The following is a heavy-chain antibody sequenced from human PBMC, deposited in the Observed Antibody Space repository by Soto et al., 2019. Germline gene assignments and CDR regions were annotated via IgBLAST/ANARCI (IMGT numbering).Heavy chain of an antibody. CDR3: AKELYGDYGL. V-gene: IGHV3-23*01. Sequence: GGSLRLSCAASGFTFSNYAMGWVRQGPGKGLEWVSVIGGNSSWTYYADSVKGRFTISRDNSKNMLYLQMNSLRAEDTAVYYCAKELYGDYGLWGQGTLVTVSS. CDR2: IGGNSSWT. J-gene: IGHJ1*01. D-gene: IGHD4-17*01. CDR1: GFTFSNYA.